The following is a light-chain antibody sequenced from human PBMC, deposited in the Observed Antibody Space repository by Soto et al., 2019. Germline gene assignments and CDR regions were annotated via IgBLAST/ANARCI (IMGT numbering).Light chain of an antibody. Sequence: EIVMTQSPSTVCVSPWERATVSCRASQSVNSNLAWYQQKPGQAPRLLIYGASTRATGIPARFSGSGSGTDFTLTISRLEPEDFAMYYCLHHGSSLWTFGQGTKVDIK. CDR1: QSVNSN. J-gene: IGKJ1*01. CDR3: LHHGSSLWT. CDR2: GAS. V-gene: IGKV3-15*01.